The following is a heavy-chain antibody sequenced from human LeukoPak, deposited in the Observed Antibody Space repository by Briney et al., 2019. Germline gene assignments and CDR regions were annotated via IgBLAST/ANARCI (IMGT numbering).Heavy chain of an antibody. Sequence: SVKVSCQASGGTFSSYAISWVRQAPGQGLEWMGRIIPIFGTANYAQKFQGRVTITTDESTGTAYMELSSLRSEDTAVYYCATDDPLGSGYYFTYWGQGTLVTVSS. J-gene: IGHJ4*02. V-gene: IGHV1-69*05. CDR1: GGTFSSYA. CDR2: IIPIFGTA. CDR3: ATDDPLGSGYYFTY. D-gene: IGHD3-22*01.